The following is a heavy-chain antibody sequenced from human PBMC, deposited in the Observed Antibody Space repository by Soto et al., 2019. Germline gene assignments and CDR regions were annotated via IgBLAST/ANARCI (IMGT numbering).Heavy chain of an antibody. Sequence: QVQLVQSGAEVKKPGSSVKVSCKASGGTFSSYAISWVRQAHGQGLEWMGGIIPIFGTANYAQKFQGRVTITADKSTSTAYMELSSLRSEDTAVYYCARSLSKLAAAGIIDYWGQGTLVAVSS. CDR3: ARSLSKLAAAGIIDY. V-gene: IGHV1-69*06. J-gene: IGHJ4*02. CDR2: IIPIFGTA. D-gene: IGHD6-13*01. CDR1: GGTFSSYA.